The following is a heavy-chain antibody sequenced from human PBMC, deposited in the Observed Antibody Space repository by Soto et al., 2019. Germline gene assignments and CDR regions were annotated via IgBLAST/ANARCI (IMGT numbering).Heavy chain of an antibody. CDR2: ISSSSSTI. D-gene: IGHD6-19*01. J-gene: IGHJ5*02. V-gene: IGHV3-48*01. Sequence: GGSLRLSCAASGFTFSSYSMNWVRQAPGKGLEWVSYISSSSSTIYYADSVKGRFTISRDNAKNSLYLQMNSLRAEDTAVYYCARDWVGGWYRFRSGWFDPWGQGTLVTVSS. CDR1: GFTFSSYS. CDR3: ARDWVGGWYRFRSGWFDP.